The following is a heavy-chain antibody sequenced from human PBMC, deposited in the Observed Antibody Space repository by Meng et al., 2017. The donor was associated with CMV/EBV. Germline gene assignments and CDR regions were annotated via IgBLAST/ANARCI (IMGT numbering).Heavy chain of an antibody. Sequence: ASVTVSCKASGYTFTGYYMHWVRQAPGQGLEWMGWINPNSGGTNYAQKFQGRVTMTRDTSISTDYMELSRLRSDDTAVYYCARETDCSGGSCFATACDYWGQGTLVTVSS. CDR1: GYTFTGYY. D-gene: IGHD2-15*01. CDR2: INPNSGGT. J-gene: IGHJ4*02. V-gene: IGHV1-2*02. CDR3: ARETDCSGGSCFATACDY.